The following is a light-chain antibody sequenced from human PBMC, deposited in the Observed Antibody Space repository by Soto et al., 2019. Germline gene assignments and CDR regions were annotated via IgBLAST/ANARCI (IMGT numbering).Light chain of an antibody. V-gene: IGKV1-39*01. J-gene: IGKJ1*01. CDR1: QSISNF. Sequence: DIQMTQSPSSLSASVGARVTITCRASQSISNFLNWYPQKPGKAPKVLIYAASSLQSGVPSRFSGSGSGTDFTLTISSLPPEDSATYYCQQSYSTPTFGQGTKVEVQ. CDR2: AAS. CDR3: QQSYSTPT.